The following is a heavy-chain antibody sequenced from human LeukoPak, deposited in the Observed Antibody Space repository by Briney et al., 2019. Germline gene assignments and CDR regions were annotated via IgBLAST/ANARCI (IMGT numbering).Heavy chain of an antibody. Sequence: GGSLRLSCAASGFTFSSYWMHWVRQAPGKGLVWVSRINSDGSSTSYADSVKGRFTISRDNAKNTLYLQMNSLRAEDTAVYYCARDSMGYCDSSGYYYFDYWGQGTLVTVSS. CDR1: GFTFSSYW. D-gene: IGHD3-22*01. J-gene: IGHJ4*02. V-gene: IGHV3-74*01. CDR3: ARDSMGYCDSSGYYYFDY. CDR2: INSDGSST.